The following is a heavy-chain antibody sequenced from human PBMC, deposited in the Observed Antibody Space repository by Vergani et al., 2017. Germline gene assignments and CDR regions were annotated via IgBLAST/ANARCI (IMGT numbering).Heavy chain of an antibody. CDR3: ARSYGDYFAFDI. V-gene: IGHV1-18*01. J-gene: IGHJ3*02. D-gene: IGHD4-17*01. CDR2: ISAYNGNT. CDR1: GYTFTSYG. Sequence: QVQLVQSGAEVKKPGASVKVSCKASGYTFTSYGISWVRQAPGQGLEWMGWISAYNGNTKYSQKFQGRVTITRDTSASTAYMELSSLRSEDTAVYYCARSYGDYFAFDIWGQGTMVTVSS.